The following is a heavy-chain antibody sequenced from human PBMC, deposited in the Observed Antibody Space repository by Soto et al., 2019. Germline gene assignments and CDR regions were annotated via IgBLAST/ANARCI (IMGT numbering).Heavy chain of an antibody. CDR3: ARVKSNWRYVDY. J-gene: IGHJ4*02. V-gene: IGHV4-30-2*01. CDR1: GGSISSGGYS. D-gene: IGHD1-20*01. Sequence: QLQLQESGSGLVKPSQTLSLTCAVSGGSISSGGYSWSWIRQPPGKGLEWIGYIDHSGSTYYNPSLKSRVTISVDRSKNQFSRKLSSVTAADTAVYYCARVKSNWRYVDYWGQGTLVTVSS. CDR2: IDHSGST.